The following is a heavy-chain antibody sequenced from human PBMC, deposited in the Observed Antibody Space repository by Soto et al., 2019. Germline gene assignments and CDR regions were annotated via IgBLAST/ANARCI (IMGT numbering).Heavy chain of an antibody. J-gene: IGHJ4*02. D-gene: IGHD3-10*01. CDR1: GFTVTRNY. Sequence: ELQLVESGGGLIQPGGSLRLSWAASGFTVTRNYMTWVRLAPGKGLECVSTIHTGGKTFYTDSVKGRLTVSRDASKNTVDLQMNTLSVEDTAVYYCATGGSKRVRGAIVEVFHLEFWGRGTVVTVSS. CDR2: IHTGGKT. V-gene: IGHV3-53*02. CDR3: ATGGSKRVRGAIVEVFHLEF.